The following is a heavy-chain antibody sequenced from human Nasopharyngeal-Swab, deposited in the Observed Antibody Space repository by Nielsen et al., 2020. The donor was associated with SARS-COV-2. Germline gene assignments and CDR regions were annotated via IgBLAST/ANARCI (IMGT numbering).Heavy chain of an antibody. J-gene: IGHJ6*02. D-gene: IGHD2-2*01. CDR2: IDPSDSYT. CDR3: ARRDCSSTSCSHYYCYGMDV. CDR1: GYSFTSYW. Sequence: KVSCKGSGYSFTSYWISWVRQMPGKGLEWMGRIDPSDSYTNYSPSFQGHVTISADKSISTAYLQWSSLKASDTAMYYCARRDCSSTSCSHYYCYGMDVWGQGTTVTVSS. V-gene: IGHV5-10-1*01.